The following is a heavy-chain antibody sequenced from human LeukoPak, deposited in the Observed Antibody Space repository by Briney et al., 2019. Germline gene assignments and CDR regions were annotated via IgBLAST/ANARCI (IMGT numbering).Heavy chain of an antibody. Sequence: GGSLRLSCVASGFTFSRFNMHWVRQAPGKGLEWVALIWYDGTDTYYADAVKGRFTISRDDSKNTVYLQMNSLRAEDTAFYYCARGFLDFDFWGHGTLVTVSS. V-gene: IGHV3-33*01. CDR3: ARGFLDFDF. D-gene: IGHD3-3*01. CDR1: GFTFSRFN. CDR2: IWYDGTDT. J-gene: IGHJ4*01.